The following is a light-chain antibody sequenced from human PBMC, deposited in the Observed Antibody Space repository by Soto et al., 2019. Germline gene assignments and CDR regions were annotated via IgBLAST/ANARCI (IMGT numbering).Light chain of an antibody. CDR2: YDD. CDR3: AVWDDSLDAEV. CDR1: SSNIGNNA. Sequence: QPVLTQPPSVSEAPRQRVTISCSGSSSNIGNNAVNWYQQLPGKAPKLLIYYDDLLPSGVSDRFSGSKSSTSASLAISGLQSEDEADYYCAVWDDSLDAEVFGGGTKVTVL. J-gene: IGLJ2*01. V-gene: IGLV1-36*01.